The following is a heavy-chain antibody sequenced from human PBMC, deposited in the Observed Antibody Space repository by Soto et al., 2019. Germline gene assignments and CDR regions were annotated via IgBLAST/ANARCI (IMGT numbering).Heavy chain of an antibody. Sequence: ASVKVSCKASGYTFTSYGISWVRQAPGQGXEWMGWISAYNGNTNYAQKLQGRVTMTTDTSTSTAYMELRSLRSDDTAVYYCARDRCSSTSCYQPDYYYYGMDVWGQGTTVTVSS. CDR1: GYTFTSYG. CDR3: ARDRCSSTSCYQPDYYYYGMDV. D-gene: IGHD2-2*01. CDR2: ISAYNGNT. J-gene: IGHJ6*02. V-gene: IGHV1-18*01.